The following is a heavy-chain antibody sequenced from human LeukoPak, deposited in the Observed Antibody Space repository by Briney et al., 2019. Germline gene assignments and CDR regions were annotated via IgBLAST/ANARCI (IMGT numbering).Heavy chain of an antibody. CDR1: GGSISSYY. D-gene: IGHD3-22*01. CDR2: IYYSGST. CDR3: ARAPGMYYYDSSGYYLD. Sequence: KPSETLSLTCTVSGGSISSYYWSWIRQPPGKGLEWIGYIYYSGSTNYNPSLKSRVTISVDTSKKQFSLKLSSVTAADTAVYYCARAPGMYYYDSSGYYLDWGQGTLVTVSS. J-gene: IGHJ4*02. V-gene: IGHV4-59*01.